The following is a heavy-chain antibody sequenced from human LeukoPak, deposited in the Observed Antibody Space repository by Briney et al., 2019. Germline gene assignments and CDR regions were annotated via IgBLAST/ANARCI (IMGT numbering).Heavy chain of an antibody. J-gene: IGHJ4*02. CDR1: GFTFSSYS. V-gene: IGHV3-21*01. D-gene: IGHD3-10*01. Sequence: GGSLRLSCAASGFTFSSYSMNWVRQAPGKGLEWVSSISSSSSYIYHADPVKGRFTISRDNAKNSLYLQMNSLRAEDTAVYYCSGHGSGNYWGQGTLVTVSS. CDR3: SGHGSGNY. CDR2: ISSSSSYI.